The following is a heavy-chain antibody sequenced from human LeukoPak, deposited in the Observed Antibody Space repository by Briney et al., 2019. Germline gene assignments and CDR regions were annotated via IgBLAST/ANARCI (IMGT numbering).Heavy chain of an antibody. J-gene: IGHJ6*03. Sequence: SETLSLTCTVSGGSISSYYWSWIRQPPGKGLEWIGYIYYSGSTNYNPSLKSRVTMSVDTSKNQFSLKLSSVTAADTAVYYCARSERRYCSCGSCPKNSYYYYYYMDVWGKGTTVTISS. V-gene: IGHV4-59*12. CDR2: IYYSGST. D-gene: IGHD2-15*01. CDR1: GGSISSYY. CDR3: ARSERRYCSCGSCPKNSYYYYYYMDV.